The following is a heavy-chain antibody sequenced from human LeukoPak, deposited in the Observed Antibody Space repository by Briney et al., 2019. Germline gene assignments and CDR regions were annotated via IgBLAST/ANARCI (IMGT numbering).Heavy chain of an antibody. CDR1: GLTFNNYA. CDR3: AKNGDRGAYCSGGSCYPYFYYYMDV. J-gene: IGHJ6*03. Sequence: PGGSLRLSCAVSGLTFNNYAMSWVRQAPGKGLEWVSSISSSSSYIYYADSVKGRFTISRDNAKNSLYLQMNSLRAEDTAVYYCAKNGDRGAYCSGGSCYPYFYYYMDVWGKGTTVTISS. V-gene: IGHV3-21*04. CDR2: ISSSSSYI. D-gene: IGHD2-15*01.